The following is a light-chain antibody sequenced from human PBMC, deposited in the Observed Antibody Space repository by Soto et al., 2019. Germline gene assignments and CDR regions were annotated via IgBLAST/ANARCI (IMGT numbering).Light chain of an antibody. V-gene: IGLV7-46*01. Sequence: TQEPSLTVSPGGTVTLTCGSSTGAVTNGHYPYWFQQKPGQAPRTLIYDTTNRHSWTPARFSRYLLGGKAALTLPGAQPEDEAEYYCLLSYNGPYVFGTGTKVTVL. CDR1: TGAVTNGHY. J-gene: IGLJ1*01. CDR2: DTT. CDR3: LLSYNGPYV.